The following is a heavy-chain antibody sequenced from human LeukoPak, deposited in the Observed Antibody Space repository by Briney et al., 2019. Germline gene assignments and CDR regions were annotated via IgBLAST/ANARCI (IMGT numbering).Heavy chain of an antibody. CDR3: ARGENYYDSSGYSDDY. Sequence: ASVKVSCKVSGYTLTELSMHWVRQAPGKGLEWMGGFDPEDGETIYAQKFQGRVTITADKSTSTAYMELSSLRSEDTAVYYCARGENYYDSSGYSDDYWGQGTLVTVSS. CDR2: FDPEDGET. D-gene: IGHD3-22*01. V-gene: IGHV1-24*01. CDR1: GYTLTELS. J-gene: IGHJ4*02.